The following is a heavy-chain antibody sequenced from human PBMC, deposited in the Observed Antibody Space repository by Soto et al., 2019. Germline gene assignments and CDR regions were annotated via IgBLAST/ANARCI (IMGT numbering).Heavy chain of an antibody. V-gene: IGHV4-39*01. CDR2: IYFSGST. CDR3: ARRIAAAGKGFDY. J-gene: IGHJ4*02. CDR1: GVSLSSSSYY. Sequence: PSETLSLTCTVSGVSLSSSSYYWGWIRQPPGKGLEWIGSIYFSGSTYYNPSLKSRVTISVDTSKNQFSLKLSSVTASDTAVYYCARRIAAAGKGFDYWGQGTLVTVSS. D-gene: IGHD6-13*01.